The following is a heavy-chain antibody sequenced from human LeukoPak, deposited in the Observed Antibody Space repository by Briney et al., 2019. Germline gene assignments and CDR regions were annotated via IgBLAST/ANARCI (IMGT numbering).Heavy chain of an antibody. CDR1: GGSISTYY. CDR3: ARHSLYYDILTGYWFDP. Sequence: SETLSLTCTVSGGSISTYYWNWIRQPPGKGLEWIGYIYYSGTTNYNPSLKSRVSMSVDTSKNQFSLKLSSVTAADTAVYYCARHSLYYDILTGYWFDPWGQGTLVTVSS. J-gene: IGHJ5*02. CDR2: IYYSGTT. V-gene: IGHV4-59*08. D-gene: IGHD3-9*01.